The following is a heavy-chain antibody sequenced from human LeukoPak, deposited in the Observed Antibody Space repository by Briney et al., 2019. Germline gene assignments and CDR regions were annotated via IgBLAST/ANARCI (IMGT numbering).Heavy chain of an antibody. CDR3: ARPVTPGEVFDY. Sequence: GASVKVSCKASGYTFTGYYMHWVRQAPGQGLEWMGWINPNSGGTNDAQKFQGRVTMTRDTSISTAYMELSRLRSDDTAVYYCARPVTPGEVFDYWGQGTLVTVSS. D-gene: IGHD4-17*01. J-gene: IGHJ4*02. CDR2: INPNSGGT. V-gene: IGHV1-2*02. CDR1: GYTFTGYY.